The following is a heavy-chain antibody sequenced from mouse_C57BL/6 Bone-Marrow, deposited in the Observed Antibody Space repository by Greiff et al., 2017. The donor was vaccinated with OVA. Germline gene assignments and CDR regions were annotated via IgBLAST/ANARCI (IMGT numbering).Heavy chain of an antibody. CDR3: TRRDGYYLGDY. CDR2: IRNKANNHAT. J-gene: IGHJ4*01. D-gene: IGHD2-3*01. CDR1: GFTFSDAR. V-gene: IGHV6-6*01. Sequence: EVQLVESGGGLVQPGGSMKLSCAASGFTFSDARMDWVRQSPEKGLEWVAEIRNKANNHATYYAESVKGRFTISRDDSKSSVYLQMNSLRAEDTGIYYCTRRDGYYLGDYWGQGTSVTVSS.